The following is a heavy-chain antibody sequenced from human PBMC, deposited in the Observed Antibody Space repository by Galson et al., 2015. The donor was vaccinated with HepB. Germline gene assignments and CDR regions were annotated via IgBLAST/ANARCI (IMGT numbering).Heavy chain of an antibody. CDR3: ARRRGYSGYDGEADY. CDR1: GYSFTSYW. J-gene: IGHJ4*02. V-gene: IGHV5-51*01. CDR2: IYPGDSDT. D-gene: IGHD5-12*01. Sequence: QYGAEVKKPGESLKISCKGSGYSFTSYWIGWVRQMPGKGLEWMGIIYPGDSDTRYSPSFQGQVTISADKSISTAYLQWSSLKASDTAMYYCARRRGYSGYDGEADYWGQGTLVTVSS.